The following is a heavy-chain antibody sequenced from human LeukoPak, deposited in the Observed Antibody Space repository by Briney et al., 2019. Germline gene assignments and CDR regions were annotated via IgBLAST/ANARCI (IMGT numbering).Heavy chain of an antibody. CDR3: AKGLRETMYLDY. CDR1: GFTFSSHG. V-gene: IGHV3-30*18. J-gene: IGHJ4*02. Sequence: GGSLRLSCAASGFTFSSHGMHWVRQAPGKGLEWVAAISYDGSTKYYADSVKGRFTISRDNSEHTLSLQMNRLRAEDTAVYYCAKGLRETMYLDYWGQGTLVTVSS. D-gene: IGHD1-1*01. CDR2: ISYDGSTK.